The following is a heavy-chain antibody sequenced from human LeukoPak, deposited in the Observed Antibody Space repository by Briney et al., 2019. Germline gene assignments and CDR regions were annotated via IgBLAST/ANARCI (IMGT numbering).Heavy chain of an antibody. Sequence: GGSLRLSCGASGFTFSGSGMHWVRQAPGKGLEWVAFIRYDGSNKYYADSVKGRFTVSRDNSKDTLYLQMNSLRAEDTAVYYCAKSPPGRDGYNYLFAYWGQGTLVTVSS. J-gene: IGHJ4*02. CDR2: IRYDGSNK. V-gene: IGHV3-30*02. D-gene: IGHD5-24*01. CDR1: GFTFSGSG. CDR3: AKSPPGRDGYNYLFAY.